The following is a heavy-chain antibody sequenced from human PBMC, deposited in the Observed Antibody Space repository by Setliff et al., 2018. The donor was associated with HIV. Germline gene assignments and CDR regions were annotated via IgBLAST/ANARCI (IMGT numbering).Heavy chain of an antibody. V-gene: IGHV4-38-2*02. CDR1: GYSISSGYY. CDR2: IFHSGSS. D-gene: IGHD3-9*01. Sequence: SETLSLTCTVSGYSISSGYYWGWIRQPPGKGLEWIGSIFHSGSSYYNPSLKSRVTISVDTSKNQFSLKLSSVTAADTAVYYCARDPYYDILTGFDYWGQGTLVTVSS. J-gene: IGHJ4*02. CDR3: ARDPYYDILTGFDY.